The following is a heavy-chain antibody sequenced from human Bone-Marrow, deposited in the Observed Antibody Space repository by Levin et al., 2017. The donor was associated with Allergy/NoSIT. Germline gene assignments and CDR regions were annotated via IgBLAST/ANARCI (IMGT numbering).Heavy chain of an antibody. CDR3: TRTLGYCSGDSCYYYFDP. Sequence: SQTLSLTCGVSGYSISSGYSWGWIRQPPGKGLEWMGSISQSGSTHYNPSLKSRVTISLDTSKNQFSLGLSSVTAADTAVYFCTRTLGYCSGDSCYYYFDPWGQGALVTVSS. D-gene: IGHD2-15*01. CDR1: GYSISSGYS. CDR2: ISQSGST. J-gene: IGHJ4*02. V-gene: IGHV4-38-2*01.